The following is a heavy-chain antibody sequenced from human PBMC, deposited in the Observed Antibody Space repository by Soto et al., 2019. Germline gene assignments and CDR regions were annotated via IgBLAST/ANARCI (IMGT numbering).Heavy chain of an antibody. CDR1: GFTFSSYG. J-gene: IGHJ6*02. Sequence: QVQLVESGGGVVQPGRSLRLSCAASGFTFSSYGMHWVRQAPGKGLEWVAVIWYDGSNTYYADSVKGRFTISRDNSKNTLYLQMNSLRAEDTAVYYCAREDTDIVAYYYYGMDVWGQGTTVTGSS. CDR2: IWYDGSNT. D-gene: IGHD5-18*01. CDR3: AREDTDIVAYYYYGMDV. V-gene: IGHV3-33*01.